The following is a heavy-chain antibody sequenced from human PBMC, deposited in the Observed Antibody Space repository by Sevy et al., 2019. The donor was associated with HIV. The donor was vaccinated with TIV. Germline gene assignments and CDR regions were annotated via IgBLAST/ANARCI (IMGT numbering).Heavy chain of an antibody. Sequence: GGSLRLSCAASGFTFSSHAMTWVRQAPGKGLEWVAAISGSGESTYYAKSVKGRVTIARDNSRNTLYLQLNSLRAGDTALYYCAKCSLPFGDYHFNLWGPGTLVTVSS. D-gene: IGHD4-17*01. CDR3: AKCSLPFGDYHFNL. V-gene: IGHV3-23*01. CDR2: ISGSGEST. CDR1: GFTFSSHA. J-gene: IGHJ5*02.